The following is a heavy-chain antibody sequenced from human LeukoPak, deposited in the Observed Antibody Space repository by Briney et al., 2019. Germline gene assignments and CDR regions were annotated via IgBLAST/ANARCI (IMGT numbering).Heavy chain of an antibody. V-gene: IGHV3-23*01. J-gene: IGHJ6*03. D-gene: IGHD3-10*01. CDR2: ISGSGGST. CDR3: ARNYYGSGSYLQPWAYYYYMDV. CDR1: GFTFSSYA. Sequence: GGSLRLSCAASGFTFSSYAMSWVRQAPGKGLEWVSAISGSGGSTYYADSVKGRFTISRDNSKNTLYLQMNSLRAEDTAVYYCARNYYGSGSYLQPWAYYYYMDVWGKGTTVTVSS.